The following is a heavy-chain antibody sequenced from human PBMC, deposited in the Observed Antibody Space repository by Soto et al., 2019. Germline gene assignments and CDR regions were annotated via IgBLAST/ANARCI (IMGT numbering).Heavy chain of an antibody. CDR3: ARGAGYSYGSAFDI. D-gene: IGHD5-18*01. CDR2: ISSSSSYI. CDR1: GFTFSSYS. J-gene: IGHJ3*02. Sequence: PXVSLRLSFAASGFTFSSYSMNWVRRAPGKGLEWVSSISSSSSYIYYADSVKGRFTISRDNAKNSLYLQMNGLRAEDTAVYYCARGAGYSYGSAFDIWGQGTMVTVSS. V-gene: IGHV3-21*01.